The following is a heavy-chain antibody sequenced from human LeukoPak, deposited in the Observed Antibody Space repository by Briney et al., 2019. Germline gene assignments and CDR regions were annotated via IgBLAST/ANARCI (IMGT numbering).Heavy chain of an antibody. CDR3: AKAPATGEVYYFYYMDV. CDR2: INGRGATL. Sequence: PGGSLRLSCAASGFASGFTFSDYAVSWVRQAPGKGLERVASINGRGATLYYADSVKGRFTISRDNSQNTLYLQMNSLRADDSALYRCAKAPATGEVYYFYYMDVWCKGTTVTVS. D-gene: IGHD7-27*01. V-gene: IGHV3-23*01. CDR1: GFTFSDYA. J-gene: IGHJ6*03.